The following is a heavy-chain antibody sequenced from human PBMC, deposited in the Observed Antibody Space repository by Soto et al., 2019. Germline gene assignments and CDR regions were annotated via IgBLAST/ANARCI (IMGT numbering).Heavy chain of an antibody. CDR2: IYYSGST. J-gene: IGHJ5*02. Sequence: TSETLSLTCTVSGGSISSYYWSWIRQPPGKGLEWIGYIYYSGSTNYNPSLKSRVTISVDTSKNQFSLKLSSVTAADTAVYYCERPFVAAYSHWFDPWGQGTLVTVSS. CDR1: GGSISSYY. CDR3: ERPFVAAYSHWFDP. D-gene: IGHD2-15*01. V-gene: IGHV4-59*01.